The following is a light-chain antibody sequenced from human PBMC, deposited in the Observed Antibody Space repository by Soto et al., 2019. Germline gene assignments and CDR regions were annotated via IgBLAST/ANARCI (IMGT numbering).Light chain of an antibody. CDR1: QDITND. V-gene: IGKV1-17*01. CDR3: LQHNIYPLT. CDR2: AAS. Sequence: DIQLTQFPSVLSASLGATLTISCRASQDITNDLGWYQQKPGKAPKRLIYAASSLQGGVPSRFSGSGSGTEFTLTISSLQPEDFATYYCLQHNIYPLTFGGGTKVDI. J-gene: IGKJ4*01.